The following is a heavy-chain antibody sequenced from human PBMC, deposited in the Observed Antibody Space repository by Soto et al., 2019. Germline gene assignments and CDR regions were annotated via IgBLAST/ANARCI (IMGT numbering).Heavy chain of an antibody. J-gene: IGHJ4*02. D-gene: IGHD2-21*02. Sequence: QITLKESGPTLVKPTQTLTLTCTFSGFSLSTSGVGVGWIRQPPGKALEWLALIYWDDDKRYSPSLKSRLTCTXXTSKNQVVLTMTNMDPVDTATYYCARDPGGDYFDYWGQGTLVTVSS. CDR2: IYWDDDK. CDR3: ARDPGGDYFDY. V-gene: IGHV2-5*02. CDR1: GFSLSTSGVG.